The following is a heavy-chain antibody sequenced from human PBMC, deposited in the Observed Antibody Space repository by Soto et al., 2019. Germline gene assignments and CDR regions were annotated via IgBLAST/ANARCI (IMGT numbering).Heavy chain of an antibody. D-gene: IGHD3-3*01. CDR1: GGTFSSYA. V-gene: IGHV1-69*12. J-gene: IGHJ5*02. Sequence: QVQLVQSGAEVKKPGSSVKVSCKASGGTFSSYAISWVRQAPGQGLEWMGGIIPIFGTANYAQKFQGRVTITADESTSTAYMELSSLRSEDTAVYYCARDTGGYDFWRGYYMDWFDPWGQGTLVTVSS. CDR3: ARDTGGYDFWRGYYMDWFDP. CDR2: IIPIFGTA.